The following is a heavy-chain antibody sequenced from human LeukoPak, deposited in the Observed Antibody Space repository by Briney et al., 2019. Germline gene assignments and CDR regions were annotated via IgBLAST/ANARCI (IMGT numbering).Heavy chain of an antibody. V-gene: IGHV1-8*01. CDR1: GYTFTSYD. Sequence: ASVKVSCKASGYTFTSYDINWVRQATGPGLEWMGWMNPNSGNTGYAQKFPGRVTMTRNTSISTAYMELSSLRSEDTAVYYCARHVVRPRRVTPFYGMDVWGQGTTVTVSS. CDR2: MNPNSGNT. J-gene: IGHJ6*02. D-gene: IGHD5-18*01. CDR3: ARHVVRPRRVTPFYGMDV.